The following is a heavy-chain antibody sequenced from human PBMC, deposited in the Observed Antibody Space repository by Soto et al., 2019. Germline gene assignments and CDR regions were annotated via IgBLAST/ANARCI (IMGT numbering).Heavy chain of an antibody. CDR3: AKGGRQWLVTSDFNY. CDR1: GFTFSDYY. CDR2: ISTSGSTI. D-gene: IGHD6-19*01. V-gene: IGHV3-11*04. Sequence: GGSLSLSCAASGFTFSDYYMSWIRQAPGKGLEWVSYISTSGSTINYADSVKGRFTISRDNAKNSLYLQMTSLRAEDTAVYYCAKGGRQWLVTSDFNYWGQGALVTVSS. J-gene: IGHJ4*02.